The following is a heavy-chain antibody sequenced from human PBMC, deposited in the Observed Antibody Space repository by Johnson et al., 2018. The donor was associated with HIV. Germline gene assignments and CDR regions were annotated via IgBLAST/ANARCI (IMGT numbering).Heavy chain of an antibody. CDR2: ISSSGSTI. Sequence: QVQLVESGGGLVKPGGSLRLSCAASGFTFSDYYMSWIRQAPGKGLEWVSYISSSGSTIYYADSVKGRFTISRDNAKNSLYLQMNSLRAEDTAVYYSARDLPWSSSWESDAFDIWGQGTMVTVSS. V-gene: IGHV3-11*04. CDR1: GFTFSDYY. CDR3: ARDLPWSSSWESDAFDI. J-gene: IGHJ3*02. D-gene: IGHD6-13*01.